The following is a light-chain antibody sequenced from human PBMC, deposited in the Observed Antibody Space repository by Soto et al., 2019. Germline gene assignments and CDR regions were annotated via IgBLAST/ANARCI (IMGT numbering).Light chain of an antibody. CDR3: QQYNGSWT. Sequence: DIQMTQSPSTLSASVGDRVTSACRASQSISGSMAWYQQKPGKAPKLLIYEASNLKSGVPSRFSGSGSGTEYTLTISSLQPDDFASYYCQQYNGSWTFGQGTKVEIK. CDR1: QSISGS. J-gene: IGKJ1*01. V-gene: IGKV1-5*03. CDR2: EAS.